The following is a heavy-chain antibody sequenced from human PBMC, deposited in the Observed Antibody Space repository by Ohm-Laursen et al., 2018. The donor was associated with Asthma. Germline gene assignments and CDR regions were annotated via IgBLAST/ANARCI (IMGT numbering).Heavy chain of an antibody. J-gene: IGHJ4*02. CDR3: VTDAWWSYVH. V-gene: IGHV3-7*01. CDR2: INPLGYEK. D-gene: IGHD1-26*01. CDR1: GFTFSNAW. Sequence: GSLRLSCTASGFTFSNAWMSWVRQLPGGSLEWVAKINPLGYEKYYMDSVRGRFTVSRDNAKNSLYLEMNSLRVEDTAVYYCVTDAWWSYVHWGLGTLVTVSS.